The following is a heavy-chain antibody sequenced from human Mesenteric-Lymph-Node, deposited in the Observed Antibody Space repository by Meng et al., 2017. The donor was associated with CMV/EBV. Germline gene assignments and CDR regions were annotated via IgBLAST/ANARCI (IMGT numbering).Heavy chain of an antibody. J-gene: IGHJ4*02. D-gene: IGHD6-6*01. Sequence: GESLKISCAASGFTFRNYYMSWIRQTPGKGLEWISYISIPGSTTYYAESVKGRFTISRDNAKNSLYLQMSDLRAEDTAVYYCGRGFEEYSSSSPDYWGQGTLVTVSS. CDR2: ISIPGSTT. V-gene: IGHV3-11*01. CDR1: GFTFRNYY. CDR3: GRGFEEYSSSSPDY.